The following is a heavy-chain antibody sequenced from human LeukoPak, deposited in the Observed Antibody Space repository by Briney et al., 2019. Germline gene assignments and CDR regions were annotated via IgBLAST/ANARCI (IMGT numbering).Heavy chain of an antibody. CDR2: IYYSGST. Sequence: SETLSLTCTVSGGSISRYYWSWIRQPPGKGLEWIGYIYYSGSTNYNPSLKSRVTISVDTSKNQFSLKLSSVTAADTAVYYCARLESSGSYYDYYYYGMDVWGQGTTVTVSS. D-gene: IGHD1-26*01. V-gene: IGHV4-59*08. CDR1: GGSISRYY. J-gene: IGHJ6*02. CDR3: ARLESSGSYYDYYYYGMDV.